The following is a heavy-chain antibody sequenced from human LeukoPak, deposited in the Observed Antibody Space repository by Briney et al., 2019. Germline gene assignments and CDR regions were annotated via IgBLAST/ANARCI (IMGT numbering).Heavy chain of an antibody. CDR3: ARSDWFDY. V-gene: IGHV3-23*01. CDR1: GFSFSTYA. D-gene: IGHD3-9*01. J-gene: IGHJ4*02. CDR2: ISGSGRSI. Sequence: GGSLRLSCAASGFSFSTYAMSWVRQAPGKGLEWVSGISGSGRSIYYADSVKGRFTISRDNAKNTLYLQMNSLRVEDTAVYYCARSDWFDYWGQGTLVTVSS.